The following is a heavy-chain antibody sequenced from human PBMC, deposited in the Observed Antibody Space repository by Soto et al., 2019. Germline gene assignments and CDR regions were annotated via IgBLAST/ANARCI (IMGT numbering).Heavy chain of an antibody. J-gene: IGHJ6*04. CDR1: GYTFTSNV. Sequence: QVQLVQSGAEVKKPGASVKVSCKASGYTFTSNVIHWVRQAPGQRLEWMGWINAGNSNTLYSQKVQGRVTITRDTSTSIAYMELSSLTSEDTAVYFCARGIHDYYYYGMDVWGKGTTVTVSS. CDR2: INAGNSNT. CDR3: ARGIHDYYYYGMDV. V-gene: IGHV1-3*01.